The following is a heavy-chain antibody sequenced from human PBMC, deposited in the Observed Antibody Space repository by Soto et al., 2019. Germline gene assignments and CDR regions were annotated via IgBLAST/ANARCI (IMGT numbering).Heavy chain of an antibody. Sequence: GGPLRLCRAASGFIFSDYYMCWIRQAPGKGLEWVSYISSSGRTIYYADSVKGRFTISRDNAKNSLYLQMNSLGAEDTAVYYCARDKQLRNWFDPWGQGTLVTVSS. CDR3: ARDKQLRNWFDP. V-gene: IGHV3-11*01. J-gene: IGHJ5*02. CDR2: ISSSGRTI. CDR1: GFIFSDYY. D-gene: IGHD6-13*01.